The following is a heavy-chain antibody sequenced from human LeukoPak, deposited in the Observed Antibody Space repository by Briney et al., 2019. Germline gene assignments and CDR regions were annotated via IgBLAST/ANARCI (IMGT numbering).Heavy chain of an antibody. V-gene: IGHV3-23*01. CDR1: GFSFNSYA. CDR2: INNDGDST. D-gene: IGHD6-19*01. J-gene: IGHJ3*02. CDR3: ARTRGGWYADAFDI. Sequence: PGGSLRLSCAASGFSFNSYAMSWVRQAPGKGLEWVSAINNDGDSTYSADSVKGRFTVSRDNSKNTLYLQMNSLRAEDTAVYYCARTRGGWYADAFDIWGQGTMVTVSS.